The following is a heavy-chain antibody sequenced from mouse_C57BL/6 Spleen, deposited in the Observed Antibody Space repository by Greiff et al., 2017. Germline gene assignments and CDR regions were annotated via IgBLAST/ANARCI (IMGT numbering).Heavy chain of an antibody. CDR2: ISGGGGNT. D-gene: IGHD4-1*01. CDR3: ARHGWDGDAMDY. CDR1: GFTFSSYT. V-gene: IGHV5-9*01. Sequence: EVKVVESGGGLVKPGGSLKLSCAASGFTFSSYTMSWVRQTPEKRLEWVATISGGGGNTYYPDSVKGRFTISRDNAKNTLYLQMSSLRSEDTALYYCARHGWDGDAMDYWGQGTSVTVSS. J-gene: IGHJ4*01.